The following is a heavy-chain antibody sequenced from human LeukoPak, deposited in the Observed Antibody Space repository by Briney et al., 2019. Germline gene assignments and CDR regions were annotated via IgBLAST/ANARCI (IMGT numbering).Heavy chain of an antibody. D-gene: IGHD3-22*01. J-gene: IGHJ4*02. Sequence: GGSLRLSCAASGFTFSSYDMTWVRQAPGRGLEWVSSIRPSGDNTYYADSVKGRFTISRDNSKNTLYLQMNSLRAEDTAVYYCAKVALSYYDSSGTDYWGQGTLVTVSS. CDR3: AKVALSYYDSSGTDY. CDR2: IRPSGDNT. V-gene: IGHV3-23*01. CDR1: GFTFSSYD.